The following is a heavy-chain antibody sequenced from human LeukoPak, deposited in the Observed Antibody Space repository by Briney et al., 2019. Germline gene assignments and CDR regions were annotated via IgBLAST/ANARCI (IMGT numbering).Heavy chain of an antibody. J-gene: IGHJ4*02. D-gene: IGHD2-15*01. CDR1: GRSISSSSYY. CDR3: ASAAQTLGYCSGGSCYSSRPFDY. V-gene: IGHV4-39*01. Sequence: SDTVSLPCSVSGRSISSSSYYWGWIRQPPGRGLEWIGRIYYSGSTYYDPSLKSRVTISVDTSENQFSLKLSSVTAADTAVYYCASAAQTLGYCSGGSCYSSRPFDYWGQGTLVTVSS. CDR2: IYYSGST.